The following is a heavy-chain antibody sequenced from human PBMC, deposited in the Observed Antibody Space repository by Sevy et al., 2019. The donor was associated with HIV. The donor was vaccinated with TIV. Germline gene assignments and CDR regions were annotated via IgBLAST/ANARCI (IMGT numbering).Heavy chain of an antibody. J-gene: IGHJ2*01. Sequence: SETLSLTCTVSGDSISSYYWSWIRQPPGKGLEWIGYIYYTGSTNYNPSLKSRVTIAVDMSKNHFSLKLSSVTAADTAVYYCAVARYYDSSGYINWYFDLWGRGTLVTVSS. CDR3: AVARYYDSSGYINWYFDL. D-gene: IGHD3-22*01. V-gene: IGHV4-59*01. CDR2: IYYTGST. CDR1: GDSISSYY.